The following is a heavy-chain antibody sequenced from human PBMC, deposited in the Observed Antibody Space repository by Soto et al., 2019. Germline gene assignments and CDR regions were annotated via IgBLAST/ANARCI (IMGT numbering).Heavy chain of an antibody. J-gene: IGHJ4*02. V-gene: IGHV3-23*01. CDR2: ISGSPSST. CDR3: AKGDPLPYYYDSSGYSTQFDY. D-gene: IGHD3-22*01. Sequence: PGGSLRLSCAASGFTFSTYAMSWVRQTPGKGLEWVSAISGSPSSTYYADSVKGRFTTSRDNSKKTLFLQMSSLRAEDTAVYYCAKGDPLPYYYDSSGYSTQFDYWGQGTLVTVSS. CDR1: GFTFSTYA.